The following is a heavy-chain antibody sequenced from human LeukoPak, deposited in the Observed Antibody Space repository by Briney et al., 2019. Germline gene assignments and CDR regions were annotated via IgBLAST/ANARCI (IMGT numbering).Heavy chain of an antibody. CDR3: ARAIAMAAWAAFDI. V-gene: IGHV3-13*01. D-gene: IGHD6-19*01. CDR2: IGSAGDT. CDR1: GFTFSSYD. J-gene: IGHJ3*02. Sequence: GGSLRLSCAASGFTFSSYDMHWVRQATGKGLEWVSAIGSAGDTYYPGSVEGRFTISRENAKNSLYLQMNSLRAGDTAVYYCARAIAMAAWAAFDIWGQGTMVTVSS.